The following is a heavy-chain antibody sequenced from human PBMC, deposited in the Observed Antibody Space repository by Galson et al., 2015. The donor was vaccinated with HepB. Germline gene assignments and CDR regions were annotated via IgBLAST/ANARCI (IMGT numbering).Heavy chain of an antibody. Sequence: SLRLSCAASGFTFSSYAMSWVRQAPGKGLEWVSATSGSGGSTYYAESAKGRFIISRDNFKSTLYLQMNSLRAEDTAVYYCAKRKYYDILSSYGMDVWGQGTTVTVSS. J-gene: IGHJ6*02. CDR3: AKRKYYDILSSYGMDV. V-gene: IGHV3-23*01. CDR2: TSGSGGST. D-gene: IGHD3-9*01. CDR1: GFTFSSYA.